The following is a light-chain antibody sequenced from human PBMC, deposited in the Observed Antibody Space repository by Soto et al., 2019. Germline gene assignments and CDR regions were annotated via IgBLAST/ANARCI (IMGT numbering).Light chain of an antibody. CDR1: QSVSSN. Sequence: EIVMTQSPATLSVSPGERATLSCRASQSVSSNLAWYQQKPGQGPRLLIYGASTRATGIPARFSGSGSGTEFTPTISSLQSEDFAVYYCQQYNNWPGTFGQGTKVEIK. J-gene: IGKJ1*01. CDR2: GAS. V-gene: IGKV3-15*01. CDR3: QQYNNWPGT.